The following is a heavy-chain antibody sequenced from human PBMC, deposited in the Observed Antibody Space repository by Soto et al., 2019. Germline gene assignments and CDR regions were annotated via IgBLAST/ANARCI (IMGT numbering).Heavy chain of an antibody. J-gene: IGHJ5*02. D-gene: IGHD1-20*01. CDR1: GFTFSSYA. Sequence: PGGSLRLSCAASGFTFSSYAMNWVRQAPGKGLEWVSVISGSSTTKYYADSVKGRFTISRDNTKNSLFLHMNSLTTEDTGVYYCARDIGISGNWFDPWGQGTLVTVSS. CDR2: ISGSSTTK. V-gene: IGHV3-23*01. CDR3: ARDIGISGNWFDP.